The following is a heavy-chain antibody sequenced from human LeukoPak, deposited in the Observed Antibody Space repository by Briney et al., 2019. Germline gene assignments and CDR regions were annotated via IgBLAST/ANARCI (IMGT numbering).Heavy chain of an antibody. V-gene: IGHV4-34*01. Sequence: PSETLSLTCAVYGGSFSGYYWSWIRQPPGKGLEWIGEINHSGSTNYNPSLKSRVTISVDTSKNQFSLKLSSVTAADTAVYYCARHPKAIFGVAPIHDYWGQGTLVTVSS. D-gene: IGHD3-3*01. J-gene: IGHJ4*02. CDR3: ARHPKAIFGVAPIHDY. CDR2: INHSGST. CDR1: GGSFSGYY.